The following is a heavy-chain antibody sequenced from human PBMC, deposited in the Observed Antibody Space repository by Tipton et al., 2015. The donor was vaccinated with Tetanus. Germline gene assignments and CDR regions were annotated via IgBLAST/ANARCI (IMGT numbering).Heavy chain of an antibody. J-gene: IGHJ4*02. CDR3: ARDGGYYCGDYASFDY. D-gene: IGHD4-17*01. Sequence: GSLRLSCAASGFTVSSNSMSWVRQPPGKGLEWVSVIYSGGSTYYADSVKGRFTISRDNSKNTLYLQMNSLRAEDTGVYYCARDGGYYCGDYASFDYWGQGTLVTVAS. CDR2: IYSGGST. CDR1: GFTVSSNS. V-gene: IGHV3-53*01.